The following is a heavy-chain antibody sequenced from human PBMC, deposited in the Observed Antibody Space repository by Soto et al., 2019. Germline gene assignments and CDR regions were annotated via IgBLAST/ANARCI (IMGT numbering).Heavy chain of an antibody. V-gene: IGHV1-3*01. CDR1: GYTFTSYA. CDR2: INAGNGNT. J-gene: IGHJ4*02. D-gene: IGHD6-19*01. CDR3: ARAGGSGWTFDY. Sequence: ASVKVSCKASGYTFTSYAMHWVRQAPGQRLEWMGWINAGNGNTKYSQKFQGRVTITRDTSASTAYMELSSLRSEDTAVYYCARAGGSGWTFDYWGQGTLVTVSS.